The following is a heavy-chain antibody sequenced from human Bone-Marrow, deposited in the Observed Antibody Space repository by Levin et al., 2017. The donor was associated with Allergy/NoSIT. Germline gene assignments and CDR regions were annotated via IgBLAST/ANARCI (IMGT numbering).Heavy chain of an antibody. D-gene: IGHD2-15*01. J-gene: IGHJ4*02. CDR1: GGSISGYF. V-gene: IGHV4-4*07. CDR3: AREAGGSRQHDF. CDR2: IFSGGIT. Sequence: SHTLSLTCTVSGGSISGYFWTWIRQPAGKGLEWIGRIFSGGITNYNASLESRVTMSLDTPKNQFSLQLTSVTAADTAVYYCAREAGGSRQHDFWGQGTLVTVSS.